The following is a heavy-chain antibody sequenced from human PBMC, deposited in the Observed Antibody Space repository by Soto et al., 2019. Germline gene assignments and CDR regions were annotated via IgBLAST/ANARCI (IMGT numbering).Heavy chain of an antibody. CDR2: IIPTFGTA. J-gene: IGHJ6*02. CDR3: ASNTAMVIVNYYYGMDV. D-gene: IGHD5-18*01. Sequence: GASVNVSCKASGGTFISYAISWLRQAPGQGLEWMGGIIPTFGTANYAQKFQGRVTITADESTSTAYMELSSLRSEDTAVYYCASNTAMVIVNYYYGMDVWGQGTTVTVSS. V-gene: IGHV1-69*13. CDR1: GGTFISYA.